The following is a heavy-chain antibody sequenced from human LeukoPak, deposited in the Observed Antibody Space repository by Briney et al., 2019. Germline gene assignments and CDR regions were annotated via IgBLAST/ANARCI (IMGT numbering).Heavy chain of an antibody. CDR3: ARDGYYGSGSPHYMDV. D-gene: IGHD3-10*01. CDR1: GGSISSGDYY. V-gene: IGHV4-30-4*08. J-gene: IGHJ6*03. CDR2: IYYSGST. Sequence: PSQTLSLTCTVSGGSISSGDYYWSWIRQPPGKGLEWIGYIYYSGSTYYNPSLKSRVTISVDTSKNQFSLKLSSVTAADTAVCYCARDGYYGSGSPHYMDVWGKGTTVTVSS.